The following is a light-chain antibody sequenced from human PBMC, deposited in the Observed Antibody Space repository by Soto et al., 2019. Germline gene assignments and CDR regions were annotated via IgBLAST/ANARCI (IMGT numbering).Light chain of an antibody. Sequence: DIQMTQSPSTLSASVGDRVTINCRASQSISIWLAWYQQKSGKGPKLLIYDASNLESGVPSRFSGSGSGTEFTLTISSLQPDDFATYYCQQYNSYSRTFGQGTRLEIK. J-gene: IGKJ5*01. V-gene: IGKV1-5*01. CDR3: QQYNSYSRT. CDR2: DAS. CDR1: QSISIW.